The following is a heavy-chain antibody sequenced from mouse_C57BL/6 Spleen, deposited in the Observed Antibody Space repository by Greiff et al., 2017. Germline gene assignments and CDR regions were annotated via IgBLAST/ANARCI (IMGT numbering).Heavy chain of an antibody. D-gene: IGHD2-3*01. Sequence: EESGPGLVKPSQSLSLTCSVTGYSITSGYYWNWIRQFPGNKLEWMGYISYDGSNNYNPSLKNRISITRDTSKNQFFLKLNSVTTEDTATYYCARGGIYDGYYDWYFDVWGTGTTVTVSS. J-gene: IGHJ1*03. CDR1: GYSITSGYY. V-gene: IGHV3-6*01. CDR3: ARGGIYDGYYDWYFDV. CDR2: ISYDGSN.